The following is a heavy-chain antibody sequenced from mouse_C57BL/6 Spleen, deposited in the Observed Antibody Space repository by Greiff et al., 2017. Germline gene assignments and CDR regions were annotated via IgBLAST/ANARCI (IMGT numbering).Heavy chain of an antibody. J-gene: IGHJ3*01. Sequence: EVKLMESGGGLVQPGESLKLSCESNEYEFPSHDMSWVRKTPGKRLELVAAINSDGGSTYYPDTMERRFIISRDNTKNTLYMQMSSLRSADTALYYCARHTTVVPFAYWGQGTLVTVSA. CDR2: INSDGGST. CDR3: ARHTTVVPFAY. V-gene: IGHV5-2*01. D-gene: IGHD1-1*01. CDR1: EYEFPSHD.